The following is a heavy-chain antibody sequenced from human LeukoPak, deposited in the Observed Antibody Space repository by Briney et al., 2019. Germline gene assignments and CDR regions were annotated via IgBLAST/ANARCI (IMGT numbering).Heavy chain of an antibody. CDR3: ARHPPDPSIFGVVPPDFDY. CDR2: ISSSGSTI. J-gene: IGHJ4*02. Sequence: GGSLRLSCAASGFTFSDYYMSWLRQAPGKGLEWVSYISSSGSTIYYADSVKGRFTISRDNAKNSLYLQMNSPRAEDTAVYYCARHPPDPSIFGVVPPDFDYWGQGTLVTVSS. CDR1: GFTFSDYY. V-gene: IGHV3-11*01. D-gene: IGHD3-3*01.